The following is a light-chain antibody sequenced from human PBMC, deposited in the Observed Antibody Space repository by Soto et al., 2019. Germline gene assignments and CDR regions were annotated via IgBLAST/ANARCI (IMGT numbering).Light chain of an antibody. CDR3: QQYNVWPLT. Sequence: IVMTQSPATPSVSPGERATLSCRASQSVSSNLAWYQQKPGQTPKLLIYVASTRATGIPARFSGSWSGTEFTLTISSLQAEDLAVYYCQQYNVWPLTFGGRTKVEFK. CDR1: QSVSSN. V-gene: IGKV3-15*01. J-gene: IGKJ4*01. CDR2: VAS.